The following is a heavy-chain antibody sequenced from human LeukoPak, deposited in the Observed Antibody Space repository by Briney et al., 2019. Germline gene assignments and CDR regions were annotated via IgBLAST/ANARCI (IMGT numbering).Heavy chain of an antibody. D-gene: IGHD3-3*01. CDR1: GDSVSSNSAA. V-gene: IGHV6-1*01. Sequence: SQTLSLTFAISGDSVSSNSAAWNWIRQSPSRGLEWLGRTYYRSKWYNDYAVSVKSRITINPDTFKNQFSLQLNSVTPEDTAVYYCARDGTMRSGPAFDIWGQGTMVTVSS. CDR3: ARDGTMRSGPAFDI. CDR2: TYYRSKWYN. J-gene: IGHJ3*02.